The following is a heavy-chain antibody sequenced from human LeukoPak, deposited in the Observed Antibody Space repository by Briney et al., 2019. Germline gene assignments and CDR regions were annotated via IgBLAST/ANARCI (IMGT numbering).Heavy chain of an antibody. CDR3: ARTMIVEDDAFDI. D-gene: IGHD3-22*01. V-gene: IGHV3-66*02. CDR2: IYSGGST. J-gene: IGHJ3*02. CDR1: GFTFDDYG. Sequence: GGSLRLSCAASGFTFDDYGMSWVRQAPGKGLEWVSVIYSGGSTYYADSVKGRFTISRDNSKNTLYLQMNSLRAEDTAVYYCARTMIVEDDAFDIWGQGTMVTVSS.